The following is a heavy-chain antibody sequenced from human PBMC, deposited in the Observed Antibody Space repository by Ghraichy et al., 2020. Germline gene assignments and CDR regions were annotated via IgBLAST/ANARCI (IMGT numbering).Heavy chain of an antibody. CDR2: INHSGST. J-gene: IGHJ4*02. V-gene: IGHV4-34*01. CDR3: VDEFWSGSR. Sequence: IGEINHSGSTKYNPSLNSRVTISVDRSKNQFSLNVSSVTAADTAVYYCVDEFWSGSRWGQGTLVTVSS. D-gene: IGHD3-3*01.